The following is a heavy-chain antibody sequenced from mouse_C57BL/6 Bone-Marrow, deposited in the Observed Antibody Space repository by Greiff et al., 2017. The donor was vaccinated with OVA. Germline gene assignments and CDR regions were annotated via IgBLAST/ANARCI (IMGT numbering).Heavy chain of an antibody. Sequence: QVQLKESGAELVKPGASVKLSCKASGYTFTSYWMHWVKQRPGRGLEWIGRIDPNSGGTKYNEKFKSKATLTVDKPSSTAYMQLSSLTSEDSAVYYGAREYYQRGYWYFDVWGTGTTVTVSS. CDR1: GYTFTSYW. D-gene: IGHD1-1*01. V-gene: IGHV1-72*01. CDR3: AREYYQRGYWYFDV. CDR2: IDPNSGGT. J-gene: IGHJ1*03.